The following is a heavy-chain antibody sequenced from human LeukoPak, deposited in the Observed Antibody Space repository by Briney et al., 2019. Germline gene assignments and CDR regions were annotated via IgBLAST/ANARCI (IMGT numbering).Heavy chain of an antibody. CDR3: AKIAYSSGLSHY. V-gene: IGHV1-2*02. D-gene: IGHD3-22*01. J-gene: IGHJ4*02. Sequence: ASVKVSCKASGYTFADYFIHWVRQAPGQGLEWMGWTSPNSGDTNYAQKFQGRVTMTRDTSINTAYMELSSLRSDDTAVYYCAKIAYSSGLSHYWGQGTLVTVSS. CDR1: GYTFADYF. CDR2: TSPNSGDT.